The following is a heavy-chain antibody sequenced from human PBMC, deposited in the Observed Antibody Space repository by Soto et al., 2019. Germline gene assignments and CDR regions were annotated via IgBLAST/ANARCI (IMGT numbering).Heavy chain of an antibody. Sequence: QVRLQESGPGLVKPSQTLSLTCTVSGGSISSVGYQWSWIRQHPGKGLDRIGFIYHSGGTYYSPSLKSRVAISVDTSKNHFSLRLTSVTAADTAMYYCARGNYYDSSVDYWGQGTLVTVSS. CDR3: ARGNYYDSSVDY. D-gene: IGHD3-22*01. J-gene: IGHJ4*02. CDR2: IYHSGGT. CDR1: GGSISSVGYQ. V-gene: IGHV4-31*03.